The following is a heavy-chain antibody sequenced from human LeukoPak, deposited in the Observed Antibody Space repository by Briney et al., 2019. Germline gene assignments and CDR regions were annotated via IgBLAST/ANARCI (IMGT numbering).Heavy chain of an antibody. CDR3: ARNELRSYGLVHY. CDR2: ISTSGNT. V-gene: IGHV4-4*07. J-gene: IGHJ4*02. D-gene: IGHD1-26*01. CDR1: GDSMGNDY. Sequence: SETLSLTCTVSGDSMGNDYWSWIRQSAGKGPEWIGRISTSGNTDYNPSLRSRVTMSMGTSRNQFSLTLTSMTAADTAVYYCARNELRSYGLVHYWGQGTLVTVSS.